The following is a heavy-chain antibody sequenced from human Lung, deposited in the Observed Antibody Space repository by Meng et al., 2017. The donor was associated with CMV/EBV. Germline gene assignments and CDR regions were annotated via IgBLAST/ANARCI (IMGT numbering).Heavy chain of an antibody. CDR1: GYRFSAYG. V-gene: IGHV1-18*01. CDR2: ISAYNGNT. CDR3: AKDSFSNIGSLEN. Sequence: ASXXVSXKASGYRFSAYGVSWVRQAPGQRLEWMGMISAYNGNTMYAERVQGRVTITADTSTSTAYMELRSLRSKDTAIYYCAKDSFSNIGSLENWGQGTLVTVSS. J-gene: IGHJ4*02. D-gene: IGHD2/OR15-2a*01.